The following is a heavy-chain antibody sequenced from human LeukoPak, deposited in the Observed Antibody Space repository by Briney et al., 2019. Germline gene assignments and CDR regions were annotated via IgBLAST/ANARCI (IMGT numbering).Heavy chain of an antibody. CDR3: ARLGISAWFPGDY. J-gene: IGHJ4*02. CDR2: IWPGDSDT. Sequence: GESLKISCNASGYSFTSYWIAWVRQMPGKGLEWMGMIWPGDSDTRYSPSFQGQVTISADKSISTAYLQWSSLKASDTAMYYCARLGISAWFPGDYCGQGTLVTVSS. V-gene: IGHV5-51*01. D-gene: IGHD3-10*01. CDR1: GYSFTSYW.